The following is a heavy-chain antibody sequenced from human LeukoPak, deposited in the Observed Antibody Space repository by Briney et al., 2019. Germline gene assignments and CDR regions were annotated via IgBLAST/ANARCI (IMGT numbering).Heavy chain of an antibody. CDR2: INHSGSN. Sequence: PSETVSLTCAVYGGSFCGYYWFWMPQPPGKGLEWMGEINHSGSNNYNPSLNSRVTISVDTSKNQLSLKLSSVTAADTAVYYCARILGRRSGWYLGRSYYYYYYGIDVWGQGTTVTVSS. D-gene: IGHD6-13*01. J-gene: IGHJ6*02. V-gene: IGHV4-34*01. CDR1: GGSFCGYY. CDR3: ARILGRRSGWYLGRSYYYYYYGIDV.